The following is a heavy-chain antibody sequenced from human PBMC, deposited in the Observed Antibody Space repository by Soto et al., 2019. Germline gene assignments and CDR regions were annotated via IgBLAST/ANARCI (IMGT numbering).Heavy chain of an antibody. D-gene: IGHD2-21*02. CDR2: ISYDGSNK. CDR3: AREIRIVVVTGIDY. V-gene: IGHV3-30-3*01. CDR1: GFTFSSYA. J-gene: IGHJ4*02. Sequence: PGGSLRLSCAASGFTFSSYAMHWVRQAPGKGLEWVAVISYDGSNKYYADSVKGRFTISRDNSKNTLYLQMNSLRAEDTAVYYCAREIRIVVVTGIDYWGQGTLGTVSS.